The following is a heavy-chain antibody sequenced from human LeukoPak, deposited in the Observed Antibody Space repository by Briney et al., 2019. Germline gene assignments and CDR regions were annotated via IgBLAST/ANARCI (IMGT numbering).Heavy chain of an antibody. Sequence: ASVKVSCKASGYTFTSHYMHWVRQAPGQGLEWMGIINPSGGTTRYAQKFQGRVTMTRDTSTSTVYMGLSSLRSEDTAVYYCARQVFGQLLVIDYWGQGTLVTVSS. CDR3: ARQVFGQLLVIDY. D-gene: IGHD2-8*02. J-gene: IGHJ4*02. CDR1: GYTFTSHY. V-gene: IGHV1-46*01. CDR2: INPSGGTT.